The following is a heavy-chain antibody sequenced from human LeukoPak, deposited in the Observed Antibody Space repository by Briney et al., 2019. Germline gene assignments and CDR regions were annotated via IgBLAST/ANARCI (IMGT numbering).Heavy chain of an antibody. CDR2: IFYSGTT. J-gene: IGHJ6*03. Sequence: SETLSLTCTVSGGSIRRGDYYWSWIRQPPGKGLEWIGYIFYSGTTYYNPSLNSRVTISVDTSKNQFSLKLSSVTAADTAVYYCARLRVATGHYYYYMDVWGKGTTVTVSS. V-gene: IGHV4-30-4*08. CDR1: GGSIRRGDYY. D-gene: IGHD7-27*01. CDR3: ARLRVATGHYYYYMDV.